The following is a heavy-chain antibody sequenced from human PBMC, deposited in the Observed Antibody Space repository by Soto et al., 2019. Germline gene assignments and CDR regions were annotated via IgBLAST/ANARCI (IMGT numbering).Heavy chain of an antibody. Sequence: QVQLQESGPGLLKPSETLSLTCTVSGGSISSYFYIWVRQPPGKGLEWLGSVYYTGTTDYNPSLTSRVTISVDTSKTQFSLNLRSVTAADTAVYYCARDLAAVPRAFDYWGRGTLVTVSS. CDR3: ARDLAAVPRAFDY. D-gene: IGHD6-13*01. V-gene: IGHV4-59*01. CDR1: GGSISSYF. CDR2: VYYTGTT. J-gene: IGHJ4*02.